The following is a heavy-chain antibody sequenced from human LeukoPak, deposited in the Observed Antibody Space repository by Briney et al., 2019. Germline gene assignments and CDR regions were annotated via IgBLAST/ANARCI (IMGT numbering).Heavy chain of an antibody. CDR2: ISYDGSNK. D-gene: IGHD3-22*01. CDR1: GFTFSSYA. J-gene: IGHJ4*02. V-gene: IGHV3-30-3*01. Sequence: GGSLRLSCAASGFTFSSYAMHWVRQAPGKGLEWVAVISYDGSNKNYADSVKGRFTISRDNSKNTLYLQMNSLRAEDTAVYYCARDGDYYDSSGYYRFDYWGQGTLVTVSS. CDR3: ARDGDYYDSSGYYRFDY.